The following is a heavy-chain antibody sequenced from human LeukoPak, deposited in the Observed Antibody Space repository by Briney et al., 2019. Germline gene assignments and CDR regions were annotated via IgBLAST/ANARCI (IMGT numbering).Heavy chain of an antibody. Sequence: GGSLRLSCAASGFTFSSYAMSWVRQAPGKGLEWVSAISGSGGSTYYADSVKGRFTISRDNSKNTLYLQMNSLRAEDTAVYYCARDSPAYYDFWSGYYFPIDYWGQGTLVTVSS. J-gene: IGHJ4*02. CDR3: ARDSPAYYDFWSGYYFPIDY. CDR1: GFTFSSYA. D-gene: IGHD3-3*01. V-gene: IGHV3-23*01. CDR2: ISGSGGST.